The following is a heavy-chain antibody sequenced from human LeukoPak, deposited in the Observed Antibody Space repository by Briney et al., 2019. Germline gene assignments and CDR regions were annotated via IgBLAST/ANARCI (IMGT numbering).Heavy chain of an antibody. D-gene: IGHD6-13*01. J-gene: IGHJ6*03. CDR2: IYTSGST. V-gene: IGHV4-4*07. CDR1: GGSISSYY. Sequence: PSETLSRTCTGPGGSISSYYWSWIRQPAGKGLEWIGRIYTSGSTNYNPSLKSRVTMSVDTSKNQFSLKLSSVTAADTAVYYCARLVIQTAAAEPYYYYYMDVWGKGTTVTVSS. CDR3: ARLVIQTAAAEPYYYYYMDV.